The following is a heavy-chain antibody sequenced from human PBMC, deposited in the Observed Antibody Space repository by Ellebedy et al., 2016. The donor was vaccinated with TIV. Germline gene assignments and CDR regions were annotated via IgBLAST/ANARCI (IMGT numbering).Heavy chain of an antibody. Sequence: MPSETLSLTCGVSGGSVSSSASYWGWIRQSPGKGLEWLGSIYYTGNTYYNPSLKSRVTVSIDPSNNHFSLKMTSVTAADSAVYYCATQGRMQIWHLGFDNWGQGILVTVAS. D-gene: IGHD3-10*01. V-gene: IGHV4-39*02. CDR3: ATQGRMQIWHLGFDN. J-gene: IGHJ4*02. CDR2: IYYTGNT. CDR1: GGSVSSSASY.